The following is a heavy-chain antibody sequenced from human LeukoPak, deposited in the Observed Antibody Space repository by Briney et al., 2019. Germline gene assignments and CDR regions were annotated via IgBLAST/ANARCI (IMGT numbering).Heavy chain of an antibody. Sequence: SETLSLTCTVSGDSISSGHYYWGWIRQSPGKGLEWIGSIYSGGGTHYNPSLNSRVTIFLYTSKNRFSLTLISVTATDTAVYYCARESSSSWSAVDYCGQGTLVTVSS. V-gene: IGHV4-39*02. D-gene: IGHD2-2*01. J-gene: IGHJ4*02. CDR3: ARESSSSWSAVDY. CDR1: GDSISSGHYY. CDR2: IYSGGGT.